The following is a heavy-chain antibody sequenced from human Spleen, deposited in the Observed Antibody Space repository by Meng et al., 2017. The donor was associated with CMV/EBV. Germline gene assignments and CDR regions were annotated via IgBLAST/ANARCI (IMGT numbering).Heavy chain of an antibody. CDR3: ARAGL. J-gene: IGHJ4*02. Sequence: GESLKISCAASGLTFSSYGMSWVRQAPGKGLEWVSSIGATAGGTYYADSVKGRFTISRDNAKNTLYLQMDSLRVEDTAIYYCARAGLWGQGTLVTVSS. CDR2: IGATAGGT. V-gene: IGHV3-23*01. CDR1: GLTFSSYG. D-gene: IGHD3/OR15-3a*01.